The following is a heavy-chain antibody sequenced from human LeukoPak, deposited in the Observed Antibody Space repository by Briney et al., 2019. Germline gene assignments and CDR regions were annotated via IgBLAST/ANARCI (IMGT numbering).Heavy chain of an antibody. CDR2: ITSTGDDI. J-gene: IGHJ4*02. D-gene: IGHD5-12*01. Sequence: PGGSLRLSCEASGFNFNDYTMNWVRQAPGKGLEWVAYITSTGDDIYYADSVEGRFTISRDNAKNALFLRMNSLRVEDTATYYCASDIVATSGDFWGQGTLVSVSS. V-gene: IGHV3-11*01. CDR3: ASDIVATSGDF. CDR1: GFNFNDYT.